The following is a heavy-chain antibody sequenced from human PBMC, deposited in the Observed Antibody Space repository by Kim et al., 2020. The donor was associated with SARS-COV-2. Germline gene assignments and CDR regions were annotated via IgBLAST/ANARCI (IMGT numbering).Heavy chain of an antibody. V-gene: IGHV4-59*09. CDR3: ARGFDL. J-gene: IGHJ2*01. CDR2: IYYSGST. Sequence: IYYSGSTNHTPARKSQFPISVDTSKNQFSLKLSSVTAADTAVYYCARGFDLWGRGTLVTVSS.